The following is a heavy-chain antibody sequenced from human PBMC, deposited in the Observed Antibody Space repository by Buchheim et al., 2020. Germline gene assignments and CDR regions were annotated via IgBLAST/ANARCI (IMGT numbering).Heavy chain of an antibody. D-gene: IGHD3-22*01. CDR3: ARGPTYYYDSSGFQH. V-gene: IGHV3-30-3*01. J-gene: IGHJ1*01. Sequence: QVQLVESGGGLVKSGGSLRLSCAASGFTFSSYAMHWVRQAPGKGLEWVAVISYDGSNKYYADSVKGRFTISRNNSKNTLYLQMNSLRAEDTAVYYCARGPTYYYDSSGFQHWGQGTL. CDR1: GFTFSSYA. CDR2: ISYDGSNK.